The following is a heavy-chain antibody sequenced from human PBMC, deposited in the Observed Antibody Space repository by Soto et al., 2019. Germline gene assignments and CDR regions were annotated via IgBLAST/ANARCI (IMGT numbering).Heavy chain of an antibody. CDR2: IDPYETGI. D-gene: IGHD5-18*01. V-gene: IGHV3-74*01. Sequence: GGSLRLSCAASGFAFSSYWMHWVRQAPGKGLVWVSRIDPYETGINYADSVKGRFTISRDNAKNTLYLQMNSLRAEDTAVFYCGRGGSDSPMAPGYWGQGTLVTVSS. CDR3: GRGGSDSPMAPGY. J-gene: IGHJ4*02. CDR1: GFAFSSYW.